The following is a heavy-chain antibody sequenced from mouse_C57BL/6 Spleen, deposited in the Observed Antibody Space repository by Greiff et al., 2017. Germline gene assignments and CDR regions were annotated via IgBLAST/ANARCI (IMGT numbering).Heavy chain of an antibody. CDR1: GYTFTSYW. CDR2: IYPGSGST. J-gene: IGHJ4*01. Sequence: VQLQQPGAELVKPGASVKMSCKASGYTFTSYWITWVKQRPGQGLEWIGDIYPGSGSTNYNAEFKSKATLTVDTSSSTAYMQLSSLTSEDSAVDYCASPHYEYDVRAMDYGGQGTSVTVSS. CDR3: ASPHYEYDVRAMDY. D-gene: IGHD2-4*01. V-gene: IGHV1-55*01.